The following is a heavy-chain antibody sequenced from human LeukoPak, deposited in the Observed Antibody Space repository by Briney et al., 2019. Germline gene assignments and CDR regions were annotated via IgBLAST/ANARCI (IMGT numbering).Heavy chain of an antibody. CDR2: IYYSGST. V-gene: IGHV4-39*07. D-gene: IGHD1-26*01. Sequence: PSETLSLTCTVSGGSISSSSYYWGWIRQPPGKGLEWIGSIYYSGSTYYNPSLKSRVTISVDTSKDQFSLKLSSVTAADTAVYYCAREGSYSRNFDYWGQGTLVTVSS. CDR1: GGSISSSSYY. CDR3: AREGSYSRNFDY. J-gene: IGHJ4*02.